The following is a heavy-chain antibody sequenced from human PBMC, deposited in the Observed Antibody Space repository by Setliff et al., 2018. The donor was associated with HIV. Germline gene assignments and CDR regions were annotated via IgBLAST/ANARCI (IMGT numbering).Heavy chain of an antibody. D-gene: IGHD2-15*01. CDR3: AKAGGGIHYFYYMDV. J-gene: IGHJ6*03. CDR1: GFTFSNFA. CDR2: ISGRGTNT. Sequence: GSLRLSCAASGFTFSNFAINWVRQAPGKGLEWVSTISGRGTNTYYADSVKGRFTISRDNSKNTLSLQLNSLTAEDSAVYYCAKAGGGIHYFYYMDVWGKGTTVTVSS. V-gene: IGHV3-23*01.